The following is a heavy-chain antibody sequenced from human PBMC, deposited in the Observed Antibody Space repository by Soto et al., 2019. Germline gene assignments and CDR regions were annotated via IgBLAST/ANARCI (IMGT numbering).Heavy chain of an antibody. CDR2: INPNSGST. J-gene: IGHJ6*02. CDR3: ARDKGGGYSYGYGYYYYGMDV. D-gene: IGHD5-18*01. CDR1: GYTFTSYY. V-gene: IGHV1-2*02. Sequence: GASVKVSCKASGYTFTSYYMHWVRQAPGQGLEWMGRINPNSGSTNYAQKIQGRVTMTTDTSISTAYMELSRLRSDDTAVYYCARDKGGGYSYGYGYYYYGMDVWGQGTTVTVSS.